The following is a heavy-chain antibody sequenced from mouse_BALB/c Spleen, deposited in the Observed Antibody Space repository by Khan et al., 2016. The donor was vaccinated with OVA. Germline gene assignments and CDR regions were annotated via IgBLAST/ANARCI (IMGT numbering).Heavy chain of an antibody. CDR3: SSSVTMTTVVATDFDY. CDR1: GYSITSDYA. J-gene: IGHJ2*01. CDR2: ISYSGRT. V-gene: IGHV3-2*02. D-gene: IGHD1-1*01. Sequence: EVQLQESGPGLVKPSQSLSLTCTVTGYSITSDYAWNCIRQFPGNKLEWMGYISYSGRTSYNPSLKSRISITRDTSKNQFFLQLNSVTTEDTATSYWSSSVTMTTVVATDFDYWGQGTTLTVSS.